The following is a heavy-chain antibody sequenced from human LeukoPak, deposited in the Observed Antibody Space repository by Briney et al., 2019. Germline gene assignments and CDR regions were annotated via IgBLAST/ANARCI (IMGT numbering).Heavy chain of an antibody. CDR3: ARADRLDGSPYLIGR. Sequence: ASVKVTRKTYGYTFTDYYMHWVCQAPGQGLEWMGWINRNSGVISSAQKFRGRVTMTRDTSITTVYMEVRWLTSDDTAIYYCARADRLDGSPYLIGRWGQGTLVTVSS. V-gene: IGHV1-2*02. D-gene: IGHD2-21*01. J-gene: IGHJ4*02. CDR2: INRNSGVI. CDR1: GYTFTDYY.